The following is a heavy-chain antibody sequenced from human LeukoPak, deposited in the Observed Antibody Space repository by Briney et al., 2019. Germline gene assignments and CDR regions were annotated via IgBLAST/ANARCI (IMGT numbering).Heavy chain of an antibody. CDR3: ARGLYSYGSKNFDY. V-gene: IGHV4-39*07. J-gene: IGHJ4*02. D-gene: IGHD5-18*01. CDR1: GGSISSSSYY. CDR2: IYYSGST. Sequence: SETLSLTCTVSGGSISSSSYYWGWIRQPPGKGLEWIGSIYYSGSTYYNPSLKSRVTISVDTSKNQFSLKLSSVTAADTAVYYCARGLYSYGSKNFDYWGQGTLVTVSS.